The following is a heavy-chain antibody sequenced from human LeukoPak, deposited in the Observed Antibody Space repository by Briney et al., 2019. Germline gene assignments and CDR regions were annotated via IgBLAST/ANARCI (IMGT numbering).Heavy chain of an antibody. CDR2: IYYSGST. J-gene: IGHJ3*02. D-gene: IGHD3-10*01. CDR3: ARVSYSGAFDI. CDR1: GGSISSYY. Sequence: SETLSLTCTVSGGSISSYYWSWIRQPPGMGLEWIGYIYYSGSTNYNPSLKSRVTISVDTSKNQFSLKLSSVTAADTAVYYCARVSYSGAFDIWGQGTMVTVSS. V-gene: IGHV4-59*08.